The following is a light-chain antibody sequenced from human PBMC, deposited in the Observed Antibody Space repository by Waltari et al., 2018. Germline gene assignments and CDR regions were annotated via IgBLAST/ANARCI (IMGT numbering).Light chain of an antibody. CDR1: QSVRTY. CDR3: QNHERLPAT. CDR2: GAS. J-gene: IGKJ1*01. Sequence: ELVLTQSPVTLSLSPGERATLSCRASQSVRTYLAWYQQKPGQAPRLLIYGASTRATGLPDRFSGSGSGTDFSLTISRLEPEDAAVYYCQNHERLPATFGQGTKVEIK. V-gene: IGKV3-20*01.